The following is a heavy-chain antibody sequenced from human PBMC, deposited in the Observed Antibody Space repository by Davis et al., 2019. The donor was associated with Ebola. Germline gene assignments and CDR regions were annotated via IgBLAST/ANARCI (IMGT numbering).Heavy chain of an antibody. CDR1: GYTFTSYA. V-gene: IGHV1-3*01. CDR3: ARGEYSGYVFDY. J-gene: IGHJ4*02. Sequence: GGSLRLSCAASGYTFTSYAMHWVRQAPGQRLEWMGWINAGNGNTKYSQKFQGRVTITRDTSASTAYMELSSLRSEDTAVYYCARGEYSGYVFDYWGQGTLVTVSS. D-gene: IGHD5-12*01. CDR2: INAGNGNT.